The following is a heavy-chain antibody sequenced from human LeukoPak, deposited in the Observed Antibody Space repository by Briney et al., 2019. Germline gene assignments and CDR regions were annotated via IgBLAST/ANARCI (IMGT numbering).Heavy chain of an antibody. CDR2: ISGSGGTI. J-gene: IGHJ4*02. CDR1: GFTFSDYY. CDR3: ARDRADDDSSGYIYRDFAY. D-gene: IGHD3-22*01. Sequence: PGGSLRLSCAASGFTFSDYYMNWIRQAPGKGLECVSYISGSGGTIYYADSVKGRFTISRDNAKNLLYLQMNNLRAEDTAVYYCARDRADDDSSGYIYRDFAYWGQGNLVTVSS. V-gene: IGHV3-11*04.